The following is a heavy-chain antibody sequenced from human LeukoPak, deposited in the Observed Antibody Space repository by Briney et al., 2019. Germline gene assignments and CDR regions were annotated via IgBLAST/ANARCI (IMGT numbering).Heavy chain of an antibody. CDR3: ARDPRAVRI. CDR2: ISGSGDDT. CDR1: GFTFTDSY. V-gene: IGHV3-11*06. J-gene: IGHJ4*02. Sequence: GGSLRLSCAASGFTFTDSYMTWVRQAPGKGLEWLSYISGSGDDTNYADSVRGRFTISRDNAKNSLYLQMNSLRVEDTAVYYCARDPRAVRIWGQGTLVTVSS. D-gene: IGHD1-26*01.